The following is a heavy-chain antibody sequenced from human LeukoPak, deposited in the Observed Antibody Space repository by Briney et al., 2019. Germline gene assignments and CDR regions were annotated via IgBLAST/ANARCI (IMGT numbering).Heavy chain of an antibody. CDR3: ARLGDSSGYYYTAPLGDYMDV. J-gene: IGHJ6*03. Sequence: SETLSLTCIVSGDSIITDDYYWGWVRQPPGKGLEWLGSTYQIPPLKSRVTISVDTSKNQFSLKLSSVTAADTAVYYCARLGDSSGYYYTAPLGDYMDVWGKGTTVTVSS. CDR1: GDSIITDDYY. CDR2: T. V-gene: IGHV4-39*01. D-gene: IGHD3-22*01.